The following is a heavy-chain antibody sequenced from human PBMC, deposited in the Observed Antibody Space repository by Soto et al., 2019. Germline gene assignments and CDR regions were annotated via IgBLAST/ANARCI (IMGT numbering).Heavy chain of an antibody. CDR3: ARDFDYFDY. Sequence: LSLTCAVSGGSVSSGSYYWSWIRQPPGKGLEWIGYVYYTGRTNYNPSLKSRVTISLDTSKNQFSLMLTSVTAADTAVYYCARDFDYFDYWGQGTVVTVSS. J-gene: IGHJ4*02. CDR1: GGSVSSGSYY. CDR2: VYYTGRT. D-gene: IGHD3-3*01. V-gene: IGHV4-61*01.